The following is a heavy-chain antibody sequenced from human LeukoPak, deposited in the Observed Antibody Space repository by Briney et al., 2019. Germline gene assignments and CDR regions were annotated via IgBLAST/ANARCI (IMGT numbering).Heavy chain of an antibody. D-gene: IGHD5-12*01. V-gene: IGHV3-23*01. CDR3: AKGAYDYIEIGYFDS. Sequence: PEGSLRLSCAASGFTSTNYAMNWVRQAPGKGLEWVSDLIGSSGSTDYADSVKGRFTISRDNSKNTVFLQMNSLRAEDTAIYYCAKGAYDYIEIGYFDSWGQGTLVTVSS. CDR2: LIGSSGST. J-gene: IGHJ4*02. CDR1: GFTSTNYA.